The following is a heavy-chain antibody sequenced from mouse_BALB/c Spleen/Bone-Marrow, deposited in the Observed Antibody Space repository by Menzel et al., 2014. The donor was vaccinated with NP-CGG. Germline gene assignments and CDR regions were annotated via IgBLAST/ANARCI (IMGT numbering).Heavy chain of an antibody. J-gene: IGHJ2*01. CDR2: IVPETGGS. CDR3: TRKPSHFCNCVDFDY. Sequence: VQLQQSGAELVRPGASVTLSCKASGYRFTDSEMHWVKLTTMRGIDWIGGIVPETGGSAYNQTFKGTPTLTADASSRTAYTRHRSLTSEDSAVYYGTRKPSHFCNCVDFDYLGQGTPLSVSS. CDR1: GYRFTDSE. D-gene: IGHD2-1*01. V-gene: IGHV1-15*01.